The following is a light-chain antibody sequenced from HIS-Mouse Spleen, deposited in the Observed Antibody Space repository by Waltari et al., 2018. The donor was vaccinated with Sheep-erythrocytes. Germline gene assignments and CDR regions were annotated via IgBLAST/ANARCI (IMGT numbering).Light chain of an antibody. CDR1: SSDVGGYNY. J-gene: IGLJ1*01. CDR3: CSYAGSYNHV. CDR2: DVS. V-gene: IGLV2-11*01. Sequence: QSALTQPRSVSGSPGQSVTISCTGTSSDVGGYNYVSWYQPPPGKAPKLMIYDVSKRPSGVPDRFSRSKSGNTASLTISGLQAEDDADYYCCSYAGSYNHVFATGTKVTVL.